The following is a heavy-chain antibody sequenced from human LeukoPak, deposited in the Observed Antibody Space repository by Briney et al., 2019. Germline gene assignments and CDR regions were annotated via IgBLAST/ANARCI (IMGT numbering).Heavy chain of an antibody. Sequence: SETLSLTCTVSGGSISSYYWSWIRQPAGKGLEWIGRIYTSGSTNYNPSLKSRVTMSVDTSKNQFSLKLSSVTAPDTAVYYCARVGYCSSTSCVIGWFDPWGQGTLVTVSS. CDR3: ARVGYCSSTSCVIGWFDP. D-gene: IGHD2-2*01. V-gene: IGHV4-4*07. J-gene: IGHJ5*02. CDR1: GGSISSYY. CDR2: IYTSGST.